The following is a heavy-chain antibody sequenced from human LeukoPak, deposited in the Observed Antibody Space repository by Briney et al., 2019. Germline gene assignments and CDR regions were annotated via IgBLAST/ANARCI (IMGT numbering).Heavy chain of an antibody. V-gene: IGHV3-7*01. D-gene: IGHD2-15*01. CDR3: ASSPCSGGSCHKGY. J-gene: IGHJ4*02. CDR1: GFTFSSYW. Sequence: GGSLRLSCAASGFTFSSYWMSWVRQAPGKGLEWVANIKQDGSEKYYVDSVKGRFTISRDNAKNSLYLQMNSLRAEDTAVYYCASSPCSGGSCHKGYWGQGTLVTVSS. CDR2: IKQDGSEK.